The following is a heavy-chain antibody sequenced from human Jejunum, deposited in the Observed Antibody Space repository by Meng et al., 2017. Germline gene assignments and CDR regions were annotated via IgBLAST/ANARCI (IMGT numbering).Heavy chain of an antibody. CDR2: INGDGSTT. Sequence: GGSLRLSCTASGFIFSNYWMHWVRQVPGKGLVWVSRINGDGSTTGYADSVKCRFTISRDNAKNTLSLQMNSLRAEDTAVYYCVRALNDDGGETFWGQGMLVTVSS. D-gene: IGHD4-23*01. CDR1: GFIFSNYW. V-gene: IGHV3-74*01. J-gene: IGHJ4*02. CDR3: VRALNDDGGETF.